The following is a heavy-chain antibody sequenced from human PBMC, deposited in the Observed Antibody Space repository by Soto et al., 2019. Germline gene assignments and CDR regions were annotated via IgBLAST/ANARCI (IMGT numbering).Heavy chain of an antibody. V-gene: IGHV1-69*13. CDR3: ARARRGYCSSTSCYKLSTFDY. CDR1: GGTFSSYA. CDR2: IIPIFGTA. D-gene: IGHD2-2*02. J-gene: IGHJ4*02. Sequence: SVKVSCKASGGTFSSYAISWVRQAPGQGLEWMGGIIPIFGTADYAQKFQGRVTITADESTSTAYMELSSLRSEDTAVYYCARARRGYCSSTSCYKLSTFDYWGQGTLVTAPQ.